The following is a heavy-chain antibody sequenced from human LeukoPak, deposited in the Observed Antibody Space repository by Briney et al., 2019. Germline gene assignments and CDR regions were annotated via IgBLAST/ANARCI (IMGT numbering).Heavy chain of an antibody. D-gene: IGHD2-21*01. CDR3: ARAYCGGDCYDS. Sequence: ASVTVSCKASGYTFSGYYMHWVRQAPGQGLEWMGWINPNSGATNYAQKFQGRVTMTRDTSISTAYMELTRLRSDDTAVYYCARAYCGGDCYDSWGQGTLVTVSS. CDR1: GYTFSGYY. J-gene: IGHJ4*02. CDR2: INPNSGAT. V-gene: IGHV1-2*02.